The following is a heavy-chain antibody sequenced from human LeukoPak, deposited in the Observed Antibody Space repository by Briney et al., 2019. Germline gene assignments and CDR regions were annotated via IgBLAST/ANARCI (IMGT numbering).Heavy chain of an antibody. D-gene: IGHD4-17*01. CDR3: ARIPTVTFFDY. J-gene: IGHJ4*02. CDR2: IYYSEST. V-gene: IGHV4-39*07. Sequence: GSLRLSCAASGFSFSSYRMNWVRQAPGKGLEWIGSIYYSESTYQNPSLKSRVTISVDTSKNQFSLKLSSVTAADTAVYYCARIPTVTFFDYWGQGTLVTVSS. CDR1: GFSFSSYR.